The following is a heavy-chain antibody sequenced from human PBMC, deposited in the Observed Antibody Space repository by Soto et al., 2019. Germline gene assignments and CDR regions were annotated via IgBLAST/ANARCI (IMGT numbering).Heavy chain of an antibody. D-gene: IGHD3-10*01. Sequence: SETLSLTCAVYGGSFSGYYWSWIRQPPGKGLEWIGEINHSGSTNYNPSLKSRVTISVDTSKNQFSLKLSSVTAADTAVYYCARGAMVRGVPDCYYYYMDVWGKGTTVTVSS. CDR1: GGSFSGYY. CDR2: INHSGST. J-gene: IGHJ6*03. CDR3: ARGAMVRGVPDCYYYYMDV. V-gene: IGHV4-34*01.